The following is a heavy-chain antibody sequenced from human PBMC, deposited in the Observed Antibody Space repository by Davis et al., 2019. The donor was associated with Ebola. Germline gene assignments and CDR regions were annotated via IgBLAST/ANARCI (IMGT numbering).Heavy chain of an antibody. D-gene: IGHD4-17*01. CDR3: AKSNYGDSAGDY. J-gene: IGHJ4*02. V-gene: IGHV3-23*01. CDR1: GFTFSSYA. Sequence: PGGSLRLSCAASGFTFSSYAMTWVRQAPGKGLEWVSTISGSGGSTYYADSVKGRFTISRDNSNNTLYLQMNSLRAEDTAVYYCAKSNYGDSAGDYWGQGTLVTVSS. CDR2: ISGSGGST.